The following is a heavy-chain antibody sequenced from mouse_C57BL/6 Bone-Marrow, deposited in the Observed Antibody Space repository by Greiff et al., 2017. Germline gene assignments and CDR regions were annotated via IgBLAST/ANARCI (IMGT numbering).Heavy chain of an antibody. V-gene: IGHV1-5*01. D-gene: IGHD2-3*01. CDR1: GYTFTSYW. J-gene: IGHJ2*01. CDR2: IYPGNSDT. Sequence: QSGTVLARPGASVKMSCKTSGYTFTSYWMHWVKQRPGQGLEWIGAIYPGNSDTSYNQKFKGKAKLTAVTSASTAYMELSSLTNEDSAVYYCTSYDGYPIFDYWGQGTTLTVSS. CDR3: TSYDGYPIFDY.